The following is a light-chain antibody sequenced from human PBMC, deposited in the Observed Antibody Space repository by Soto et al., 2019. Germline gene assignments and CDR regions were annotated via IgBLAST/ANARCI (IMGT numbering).Light chain of an antibody. Sequence: EIVLTQSPLSLPVTLGEPASISCRSSQSLLHRSGDHYLDWYLQKPGQSPQLLIYLGSNRATGVPDRFSGSGSGTDFTLKISSVEAEDFGVYYCLHALQPPPAFGQGTKVEIK. CDR3: LHALQPPPA. J-gene: IGKJ1*01. CDR1: QSLLHRSGDHY. CDR2: LGS. V-gene: IGKV2-28*01.